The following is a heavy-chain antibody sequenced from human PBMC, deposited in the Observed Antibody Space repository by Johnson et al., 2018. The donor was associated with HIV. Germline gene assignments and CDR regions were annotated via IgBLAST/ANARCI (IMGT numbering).Heavy chain of an antibody. J-gene: IGHJ3*02. Sequence: VQLVESGGGVVQPGRSLRLSCAASGFTFSSYAMHWVRQCPGKGLEWVSGINWNGGTTAYADSVKGRFTISRDNAKNSLYLQMNSLRAEDTALYYCARGDGGSTDAFDIWGQGTMVTVSS. CDR3: ARGDGGSTDAFDI. D-gene: IGHD1-26*01. CDR2: INWNGGTT. CDR1: GFTFSSYA. V-gene: IGHV3-20*04.